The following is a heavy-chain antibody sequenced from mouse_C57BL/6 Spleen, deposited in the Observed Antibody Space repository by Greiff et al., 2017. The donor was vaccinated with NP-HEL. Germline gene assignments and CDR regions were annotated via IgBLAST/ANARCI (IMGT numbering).Heavy chain of an antibody. CDR2: IYPGDGDT. D-gene: IGHD3-2*02. Sequence: VKLMESGPELVKPGASVKISCKASGYAFSSSWMNWVKQRPGKGLEWIGRIYPGDGDTNYNGKFKGKATLTADKSSSTAYMQLSSLTSEDSAVYFCARTAQFAYWGQGTLVTVSA. J-gene: IGHJ3*01. CDR3: ARTAQFAY. V-gene: IGHV1-82*01. CDR1: GYAFSSSW.